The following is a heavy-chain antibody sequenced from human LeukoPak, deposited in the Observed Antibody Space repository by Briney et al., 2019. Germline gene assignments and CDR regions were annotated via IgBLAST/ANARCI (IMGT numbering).Heavy chain of an antibody. V-gene: IGHV4-39*07. J-gene: IGHJ4*02. CDR1: GGSINSSSYY. CDR3: ATGGYSSGWYLGNY. Sequence: SGTLSLTCAVSGGSINSSSYYWGWIRQPPGKGLEWIGSIYYSGSTYYNPSLKSRVTISVDTSKNQFSLKLSSVTAADTAVYYCATGGYSSGWYLGNYWGQGTLVTVPS. D-gene: IGHD6-19*01. CDR2: IYYSGST.